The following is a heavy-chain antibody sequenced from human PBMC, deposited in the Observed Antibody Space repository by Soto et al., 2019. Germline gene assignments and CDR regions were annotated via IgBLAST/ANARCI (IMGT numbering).Heavy chain of an antibody. CDR2: IYYSGST. CDR1: GGSISSGDYY. Sequence: QVQLQESGPGLVKPSQTLSLTCTVSGGSISSGDYYWSWIRQPPGKGLEWIGYIYYSGSTYYNPSLKSRVTISVDTSKNQFSLKLSSVTAADTAVYYCARAKDVYYDRPRDWFDPWGQGTLVTVSS. D-gene: IGHD3-22*01. J-gene: IGHJ5*02. CDR3: ARAKDVYYDRPRDWFDP. V-gene: IGHV4-30-4*01.